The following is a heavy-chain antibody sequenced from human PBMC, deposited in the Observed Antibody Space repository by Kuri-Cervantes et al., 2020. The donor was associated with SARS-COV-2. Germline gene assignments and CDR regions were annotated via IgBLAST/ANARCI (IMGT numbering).Heavy chain of an antibody. CDR2: FDPEDGET. CDR1: GYTLTELS. J-gene: IGHJ6*02. V-gene: IGHV1-24*01. Sequence: ASVKVSCKVSGYTLTELSMHWVRQAPGKGLEWMGGFDPEDGETMYAQKFQGRVTMTEDTSTDTAYMELSSLRSDDTAVYYCAKDYSSDVWGEHYYGMDVWGQGTTVTVSS. CDR3: AKDYSSDVWGEHYYGMDV. D-gene: IGHD3-16*01.